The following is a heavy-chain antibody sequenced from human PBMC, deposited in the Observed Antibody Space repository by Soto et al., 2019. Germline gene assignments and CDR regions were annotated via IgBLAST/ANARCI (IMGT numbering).Heavy chain of an antibody. V-gene: IGHV1-8*01. J-gene: IGHJ6*04. D-gene: IGHD2-15*01. CDR3: ARGGAGYCSGGSCYTRMDV. Sequence: QVQLVQTGAEVKKPGASVKVSCKASGYTFTSYDINWVRQATGQGLEWMGWMNPNSGNTGYAQKFQGRVTMTRNTSISTAYMELRSLRSEDTAVYYCARGGAGYCSGGSCYTRMDVWGKGTTVTVSS. CDR1: GYTFTSYD. CDR2: MNPNSGNT.